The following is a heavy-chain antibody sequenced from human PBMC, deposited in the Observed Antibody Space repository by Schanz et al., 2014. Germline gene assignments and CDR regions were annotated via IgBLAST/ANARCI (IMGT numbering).Heavy chain of an antibody. J-gene: IGHJ4*02. CDR2: IWYDGNNK. CDR3: VKGGTNTLDS. V-gene: IGHV3-33*06. CDR1: GFTFSSYG. Sequence: QVQLVESGGDVVQPGRSLRLSCAASGFTFSSYGMHWVRQAPGKGLEWVAVIWYDGNNKYYADSVKGRFTISRDNSKNILYLQMNSLRGDDTAIYYCVKGGTNTLDSWGQGTLVTVSS.